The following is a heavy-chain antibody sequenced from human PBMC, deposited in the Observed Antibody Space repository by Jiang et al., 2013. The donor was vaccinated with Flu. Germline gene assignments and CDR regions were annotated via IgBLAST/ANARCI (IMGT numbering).Heavy chain of an antibody. J-gene: IGHJ3*01. V-gene: IGHV4-34*01. D-gene: IGHD3-10*01. CDR2: INDSGST. CDR3: ARVRGIYYGSGSPGAFDF. Sequence: TLSLTCAVYGTSFSRYYWSWIRQPPGKGLEWIGEINDSGSTDYKPSLKSRVTFSVDTSKNQFSLKLNSVTAADTAIYYCARVRGIYYGSGSPGAFDFWGQGTMVTVSS. CDR1: GTSFSRYY.